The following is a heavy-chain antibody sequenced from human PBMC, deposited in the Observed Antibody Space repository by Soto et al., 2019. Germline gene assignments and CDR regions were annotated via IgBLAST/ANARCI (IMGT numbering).Heavy chain of an antibody. Sequence: PSETLSLTCTVSGGSISGYYCNWVRQTPGKGLEWIGNAHSTGSTNYNPSLKSRVTISMDTSKNQFSLRLSSVTAADTAVYYCARPSVTGAWGPFDYWGPGTLVTVSS. V-gene: IGHV4-59*01. CDR1: GGSISGYY. CDR2: AHSTGST. J-gene: IGHJ4*02. D-gene: IGHD6-19*01. CDR3: ARPSVTGAWGPFDY.